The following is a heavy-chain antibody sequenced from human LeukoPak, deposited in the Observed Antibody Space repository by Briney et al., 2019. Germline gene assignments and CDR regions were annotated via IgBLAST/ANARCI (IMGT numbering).Heavy chain of an antibody. D-gene: IGHD3-9*01. CDR1: GYTFTGYY. CDR3: ARSPDILTGENFDY. J-gene: IGHJ4*02. V-gene: IGHV1-2*02. Sequence: GASVKVSCKASGYTFTGYYIYWVRQAPGQGLEWMGWINPNTGGTNYAQKFQVRVTMTRDTTTSTAYMELSRLRFDDTAVYYCARSPDILTGENFDYWGQGTLVTVSS. CDR2: INPNTGGT.